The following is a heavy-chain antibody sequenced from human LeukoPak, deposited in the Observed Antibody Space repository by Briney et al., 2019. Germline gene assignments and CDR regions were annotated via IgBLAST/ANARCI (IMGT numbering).Heavy chain of an antibody. CDR2: IYYSGST. CDR1: GGFISRYY. CDR3: ARQRDILDGWSYGMDV. V-gene: IGHV4-59*08. Sequence: SETLSLTCTVAGGFISRYYASWIRQPPGEGLEWIGYIYYSGSTNYNPSLKSRVNISVDTSQNQLYLKLSSVTAADADVYYCARQRDILDGWSYGMDVWGQGTTVTVCS. D-gene: IGHD3-9*01. J-gene: IGHJ6*02.